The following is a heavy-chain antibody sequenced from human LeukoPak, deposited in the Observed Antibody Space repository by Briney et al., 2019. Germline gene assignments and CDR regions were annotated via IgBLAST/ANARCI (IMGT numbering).Heavy chain of an antibody. Sequence: PGGSLRLSCAASGFTFSSYGMHWVRQAPGKGLEWVSSISGSGGSTYYADSVKGRFTISRDSSKNTLYLQMNSLRVEDTAVYYCARTAGRTFDYWGQGTLVTVSS. J-gene: IGHJ4*02. CDR3: ARTAGRTFDY. CDR2: ISGSGGST. V-gene: IGHV3-23*01. D-gene: IGHD6-6*01. CDR1: GFTFSSYG.